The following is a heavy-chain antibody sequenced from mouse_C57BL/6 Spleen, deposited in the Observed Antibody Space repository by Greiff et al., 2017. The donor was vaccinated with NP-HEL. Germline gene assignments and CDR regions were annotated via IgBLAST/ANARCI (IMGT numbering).Heavy chain of an antibody. CDR2: IHPNSGST. V-gene: IGHV1-64*01. CDR3: ARDSYYEYEEFGG. Sequence: QVQLQQPGAELVKPGASVKLSCKASGYTFTSYWMPWVKQRPGQGLEWIGMIHPNSGSTNYNEKFKSKATLTVDTSSSTAYMQLSSLTSEDSAVYYCARDSYYEYEEFGGWGKGALVT. CDR1: GYTFTSYW. J-gene: IGHJ3*01. D-gene: IGHD2-4*01.